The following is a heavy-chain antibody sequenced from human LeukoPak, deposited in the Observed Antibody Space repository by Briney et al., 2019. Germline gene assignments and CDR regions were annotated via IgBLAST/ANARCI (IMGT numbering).Heavy chain of an antibody. Sequence: GRSLRLSCAASGFTFSSYAMHWVRQAPGKGLEWVAVISYDGSNKYYADSVKGRFTISRDSAKNSLYLQMNSLRAEDTAVYYCKIFGDPGFDYWGQGTLVTVSS. CDR3: KIFGDPGFDY. CDR1: GFTFSSYA. CDR2: ISYDGSNK. J-gene: IGHJ4*02. D-gene: IGHD3-3*01. V-gene: IGHV3-30*04.